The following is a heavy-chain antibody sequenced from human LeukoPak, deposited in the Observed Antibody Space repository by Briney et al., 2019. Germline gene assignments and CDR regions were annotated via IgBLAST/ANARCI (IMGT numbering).Heavy chain of an antibody. CDR2: ISSSSSYI. J-gene: IGHJ4*02. CDR3: TTGPLWFGELAGYFDY. V-gene: IGHV3-21*03. D-gene: IGHD3-10*01. CDR1: GFTFSSYS. Sequence: GGSLRLSCAASGFTFSSYSMNWVRQAPGKGLEWVSSISSSSSYIYYADSVKGRFTISRDNAKNSLYLQMNSLRAEDTAVYYCTTGPLWFGELAGYFDYWGQGTLVTVSS.